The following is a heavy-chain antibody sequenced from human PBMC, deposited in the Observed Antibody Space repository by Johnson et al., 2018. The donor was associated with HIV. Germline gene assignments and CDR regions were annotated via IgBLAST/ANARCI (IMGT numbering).Heavy chain of an antibody. V-gene: IGHV3-15*01. J-gene: IGHJ3*02. D-gene: IGHD2-21*01. Sequence: VQLVESGGGVVRPGRSLRLSCAASGFTFSNAWMSWVRQAPGKGLEWVGRIKSKTDGGTTDYAAPVKGRFTISRDDSKNTLYLQMKSLKTEDTAVYYCTTDGMWWRTAFDIWGQGTMVTVSS. CDR1: GFTFSNAW. CDR2: IKSKTDGGTT. CDR3: TTDGMWWRTAFDI.